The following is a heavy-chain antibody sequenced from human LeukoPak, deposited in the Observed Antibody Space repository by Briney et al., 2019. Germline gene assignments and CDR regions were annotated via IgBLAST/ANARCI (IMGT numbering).Heavy chain of an antibody. CDR1: GFTFTTYA. J-gene: IGHJ4*02. V-gene: IGHV3-48*03. CDR2: ISSSGSTI. CDR3: ARDFGYYGSGSYPDYFDY. D-gene: IGHD3-10*01. Sequence: PGGSLRLSCAASGFTFTTYAMNWVRQAPGKGLEWVSYISSSGSTIYYADSVKGRFTISRDNAKNSLYLQMNSLRAEDTAVYYCARDFGYYGSGSYPDYFDYWGQGTLVTVSS.